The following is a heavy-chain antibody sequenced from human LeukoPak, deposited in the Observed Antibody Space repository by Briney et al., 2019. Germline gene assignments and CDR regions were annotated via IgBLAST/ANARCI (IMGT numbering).Heavy chain of an antibody. CDR2: MNPNSGNT. Sequence: ASVKVSCKTSGYTFSTYDINWVRQAAGQGLEWMGWMNPNSGNTGFAQKFQGRATITRDTSITTAYLELSSLKASDTAMYYCARHPCGGDCYSALYYFDHWGQGSLVTVSS. D-gene: IGHD2-21*02. CDR1: GYTFSTYD. J-gene: IGHJ4*02. CDR3: ARHPCGGDCYSALYYFDH. V-gene: IGHV1-8*03.